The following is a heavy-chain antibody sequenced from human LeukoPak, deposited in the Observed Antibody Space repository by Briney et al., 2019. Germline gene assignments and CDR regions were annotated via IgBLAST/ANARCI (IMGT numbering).Heavy chain of an antibody. Sequence: SETLSLTCTVSGGSISSYYWSWIRQPPGKGLEWIGYIYYSGSTNYNPSLKSRVTISLDTSKNQFSLKLSSVTAADTAVYYCARSYSSSWYQTSTYYYYYGMDVWGQGTTVTVSS. D-gene: IGHD6-13*01. CDR3: ARSYSSSWYQTSTYYYYYGMDV. CDR1: GGSISSYY. CDR2: IYYSGST. J-gene: IGHJ6*02. V-gene: IGHV4-59*08.